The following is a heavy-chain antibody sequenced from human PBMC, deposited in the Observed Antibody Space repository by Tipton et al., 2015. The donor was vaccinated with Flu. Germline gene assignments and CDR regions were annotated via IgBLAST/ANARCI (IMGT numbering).Heavy chain of an antibody. CDR1: GGSISSYY. Sequence: LRLSCTVSGGSISSYYWSWIRQPAGKGLEWIGRIYTSGSTSYNPSLKSRVTMSVDTSKNQFSLKLSSVTAADTAVYYCARDAQEHCSSSSSCSEFDYWGQGTLVTVFS. V-gene: IGHV4-4*07. D-gene: IGHD2-2*01. CDR2: IYTSGST. J-gene: IGHJ4*02. CDR3: ARDAQEHCSSSSSCSEFDY.